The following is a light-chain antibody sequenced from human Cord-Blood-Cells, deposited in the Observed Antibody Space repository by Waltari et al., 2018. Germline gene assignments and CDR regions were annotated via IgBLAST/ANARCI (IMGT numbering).Light chain of an antibody. CDR3: SSYTSSSTVV. CDR2: DVS. Sequence: QSALTQPASVSGSPGQSITISCTGTSSDVGGYNYVSWYQQHPGKAPKLMIYDVSKRPWGVSNRFSGSKAGHTGSLTISGLQAEDEADYYCSSYTSSSTVVFGGGTKLTVL. J-gene: IGLJ2*01. CDR1: SSDVGGYNY. V-gene: IGLV2-14*01.